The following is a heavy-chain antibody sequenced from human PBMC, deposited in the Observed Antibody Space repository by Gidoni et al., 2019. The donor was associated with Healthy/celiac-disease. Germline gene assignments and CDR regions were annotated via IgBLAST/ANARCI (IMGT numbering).Heavy chain of an antibody. Sequence: QVQLVESGGGLVKPGGSLRLSCAASGFTFSDYYLSWIRQAPGKGLEWVSYISSSSSYTNYADSVKGRFTISRDNAKNSLYLQMNSLRAEDTAVYYCARGDLWFGEFGEKDDRRDWGQGTLVTVSS. CDR1: GFTFSDYY. D-gene: IGHD3-10*01. V-gene: IGHV3-11*06. J-gene: IGHJ4*02. CDR2: ISSSSSYT. CDR3: ARGDLWFGEFGEKDDRRD.